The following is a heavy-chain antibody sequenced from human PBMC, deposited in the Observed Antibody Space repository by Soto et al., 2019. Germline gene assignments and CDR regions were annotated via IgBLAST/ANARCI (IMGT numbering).Heavy chain of an antibody. CDR3: ASDVPNHWFDS. V-gene: IGHV3-74*01. CDR2: INRDANDI. Sequence: EVQLVESGGGLVQPGGSLRLSCEASRGAFGDYWMHWVRQAPGKGLVWVSRINRDANDIIYADSVKGRFTASRDKAKNMSFLQMNSLRVEDTAVYYCASDVPNHWFDSWGQGTLVTVSS. CDR1: RGAFGDYW. J-gene: IGHJ5*01. D-gene: IGHD3-10*02.